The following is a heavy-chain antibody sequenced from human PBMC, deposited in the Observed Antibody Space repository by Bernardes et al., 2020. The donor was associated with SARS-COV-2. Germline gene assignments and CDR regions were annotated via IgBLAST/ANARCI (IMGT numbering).Heavy chain of an antibody. Sequence: ASVKVSCKASGYTFTTYGITWVRQAPGQGLEWMGWISAYNGDRKYGQKFQGRVTMTTDTATSTAYLDLRSLRSDDTAVYYCARDCSGVTCTADYWGQGTLVTVSS. V-gene: IGHV1-18*04. D-gene: IGHD2-15*01. CDR1: GYTFTTYG. CDR3: ARDCSGVTCTADY. J-gene: IGHJ4*02. CDR2: ISAYNGDR.